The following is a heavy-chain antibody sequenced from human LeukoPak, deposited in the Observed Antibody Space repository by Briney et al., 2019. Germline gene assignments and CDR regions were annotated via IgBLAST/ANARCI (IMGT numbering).Heavy chain of an antibody. Sequence: SVKLSCKASGGAFGSYAISWVRLAPRQGLAWMGGSIALIGTARCAQKIQVRVTITADESTSTAYMELSSMRSEDTAVYYCARVGGWGRGSRLGLYYYYYMDVWGKGTTVTVSS. CDR1: GGAFGSYA. CDR2: SIALIGTA. CDR3: ARVGGWGRGSRLGLYYYYYMDV. D-gene: IGHD1-26*01. J-gene: IGHJ6*03. V-gene: IGHV1-69*13.